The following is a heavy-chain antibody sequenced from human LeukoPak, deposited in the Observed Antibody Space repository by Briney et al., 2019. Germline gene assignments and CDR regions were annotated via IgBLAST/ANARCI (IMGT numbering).Heavy chain of an antibody. Sequence: GGSLRLTCAASGFPFSSYSMTWVRQAPGKGLEWVANIKPDGTTKFYVDSVKGRFTISRDNALNSLYLQMNSLRAEDTAIYYCARSIPYGTTWYGRSDYWGQGTLVTVSS. CDR2: IKPDGTTK. CDR3: ARSIPYGTTWYGRSDY. J-gene: IGHJ4*02. V-gene: IGHV3-7*03. D-gene: IGHD6-13*01. CDR1: GFPFSSYS.